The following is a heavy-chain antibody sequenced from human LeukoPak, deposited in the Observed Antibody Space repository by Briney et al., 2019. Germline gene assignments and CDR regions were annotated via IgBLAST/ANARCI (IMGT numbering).Heavy chain of an antibody. CDR2: INHSGST. D-gene: IGHD1-26*01. V-gene: IGHV4-34*01. J-gene: IGHJ4*02. CDR3: ARGRGGSGSYRVPGELDY. CDR1: GGSFSGYY. Sequence: SETLSLTCAVYGGSFSGYYWSWIRQPPGKGPEWIGEINHSGSTNYNPSLKSRVTISVDTSKNQFSLKLSSVTAADTAVYYCARGRGGSGSYRVPGELDYWGQGTLVTVSS.